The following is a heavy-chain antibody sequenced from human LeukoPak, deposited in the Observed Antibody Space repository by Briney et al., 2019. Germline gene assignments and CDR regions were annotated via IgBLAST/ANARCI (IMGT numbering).Heavy chain of an antibody. Sequence: PGGSLRLSCAASGFIFSDYGMHWVRQAPGKGLEWVAVISFDGSDKYYADSVKGRFTISRDNSKNTLYLQMNSLRAEDTAVYYCARDQHSEIGVGANDYWGQGTLVTVSS. CDR2: ISFDGSDK. CDR3: ARDQHSEIGVGANDY. V-gene: IGHV3-30*19. D-gene: IGHD1-26*01. J-gene: IGHJ4*02. CDR1: GFIFSDYG.